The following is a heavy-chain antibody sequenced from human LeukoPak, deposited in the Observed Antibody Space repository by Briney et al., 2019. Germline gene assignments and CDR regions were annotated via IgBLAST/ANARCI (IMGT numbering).Heavy chain of an antibody. J-gene: IGHJ4*02. CDR2: INAGNGKT. Sequence: ASVKVSCKASQYTFTDYAVHWVRQAPGQRLEWMGWINAGNGKTKYSQSFQGRVTITRDTSATTAYMELSSLTSEDTAVYYCARNWGIDYWGQGTLVTVSS. CDR3: ARNWGIDY. D-gene: IGHD7-27*01. V-gene: IGHV1-3*01. CDR1: QYTFTDYA.